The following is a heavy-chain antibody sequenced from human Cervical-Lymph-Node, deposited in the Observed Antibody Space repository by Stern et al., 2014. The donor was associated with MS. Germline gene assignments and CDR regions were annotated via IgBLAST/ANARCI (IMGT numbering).Heavy chain of an antibody. CDR2: IYYSGTT. J-gene: IGHJ5*02. V-gene: IGHV4-59*01. Sequence: QLQLQDSGPGLLRPSENLSLTCTVSGASITSYYWSWNRHPPGKGLEWIGYIYYSGTTNYNASLKGRVAISIDTSKTQFSLRLSSVTAADTAVYYCARATDLWGQGTLVTVSS. CDR3: ARATDL. CDR1: GASITSYY.